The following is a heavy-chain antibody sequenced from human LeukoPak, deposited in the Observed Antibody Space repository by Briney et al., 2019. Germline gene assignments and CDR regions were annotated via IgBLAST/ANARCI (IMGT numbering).Heavy chain of an antibody. J-gene: IGHJ3*02. D-gene: IGHD5-18*01. CDR2: IYSGSST. Sequence: PGGSLRLSCVASGFTVSSNYMNWVRQAPGKGLEWVSVIYSGSSTYYADSVKGRFTISRDNSKNTLYLQMNSLRAEDTAVYYCAKLVDTAMVEDAFDIWGQGTMVTVSS. CDR3: AKLVDTAMVEDAFDI. V-gene: IGHV3-66*04. CDR1: GFTVSSNY.